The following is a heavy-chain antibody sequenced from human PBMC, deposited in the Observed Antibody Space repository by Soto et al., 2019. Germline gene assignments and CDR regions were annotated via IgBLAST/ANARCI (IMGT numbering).Heavy chain of an antibody. CDR2: IWYDGSRI. Sequence: QVQLVESGGGVVQPGRSLRLSCAAYGFTFSSHGMHWVRQAPGKGLDWVAVIWYDGSRIYYGDSVEGRFTISRDNSKNTLYLQMDSLRAEDTAVYYCARWYYGSGSNYGMDVWGQGTTVTVSS. CDR1: GFTFSSHG. V-gene: IGHV3-33*01. CDR3: ARWYYGSGSNYGMDV. J-gene: IGHJ6*02. D-gene: IGHD3-10*01.